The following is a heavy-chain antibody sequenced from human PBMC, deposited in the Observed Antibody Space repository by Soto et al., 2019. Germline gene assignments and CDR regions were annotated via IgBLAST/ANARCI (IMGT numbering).Heavy chain of an antibody. D-gene: IGHD6-13*01. CDR1: GFTFDDYA. CDR3: AKENWAAAGTYFDY. Sequence: EVQLVESGVGLVQPGRSLRLSCAASGFTFDDYAMHWVRQAPGKGLEWVSGISWNSGSIGYADSVKGRFTISRDNAKNSLYLQMNSLRAEDTALYYCAKENWAAAGTYFDYWGQGTLVTVSS. V-gene: IGHV3-9*01. J-gene: IGHJ4*02. CDR2: ISWNSGSI.